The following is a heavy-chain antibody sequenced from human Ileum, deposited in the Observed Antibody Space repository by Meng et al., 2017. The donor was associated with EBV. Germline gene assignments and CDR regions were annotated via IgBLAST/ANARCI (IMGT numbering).Heavy chain of an antibody. CDR1: GGSFSTYT. Sequence: QVQLVQARSELKKPGXAVKVACKTSGGSFSTYTFSWVRQAPGKGLEWKGGRIPVLNKAKSAPRFQDRVTFTADETTTTAYMELSSLTFEDTAVYFCARGRGNQPLFDFWGQGTLVTVSS. V-gene: IGHV1-69*01. CDR2: RIPVLNKA. D-gene: IGHD2/OR15-2a*01. J-gene: IGHJ4*02. CDR3: ARGRGNQPLFDF.